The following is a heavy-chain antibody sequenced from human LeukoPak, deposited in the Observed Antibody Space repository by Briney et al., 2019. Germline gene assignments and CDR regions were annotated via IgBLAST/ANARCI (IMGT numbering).Heavy chain of an antibody. D-gene: IGHD3-22*01. CDR1: GYSISSGYY. J-gene: IGHJ5*02. CDR3: ARSTRYYDSSAMKLWFDP. V-gene: IGHV4-61*01. CDR2: IYYSGST. Sequence: SETLSLTCTVSGYSISSGYYWGWIRQPPGKGLEWIGYIYYSGSTNYNPSLKSRVTISVDTSKNQFSLKLSSVTAADTAVYYCARSTRYYDSSAMKLWFDPWGQGTLVTVSS.